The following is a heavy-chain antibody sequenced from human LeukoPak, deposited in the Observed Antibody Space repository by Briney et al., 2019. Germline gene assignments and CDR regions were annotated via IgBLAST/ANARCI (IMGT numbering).Heavy chain of an antibody. CDR2: INHSGST. Sequence: SETLSLTCAVYVGSFSNYYWNWIRQPPGKGLEWIGEINHSGSTNYNPSLKSRVTISADTSKNQFSLKLSSVTAADTAIYYCARRVQMSSTSLDYWGQGTLVTVSS. CDR1: VGSFSNYY. J-gene: IGHJ4*02. CDR3: ARRVQMSSTSLDY. D-gene: IGHD2-2*01. V-gene: IGHV4-34*01.